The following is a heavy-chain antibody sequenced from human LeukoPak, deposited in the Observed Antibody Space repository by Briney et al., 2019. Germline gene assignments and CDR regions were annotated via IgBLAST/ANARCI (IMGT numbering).Heavy chain of an antibody. CDR1: GGSVSSGGYY. Sequence: PSQTLSLTCIVSGGSVSSGGYYWSWIRQPPGKGLEWIGYIYYTGATNYSPSLKNRVTISADMSKNQFSLKLSSVTAADTAVYYCAREAPYFDYWGQGTLVTVSS. CDR2: IYYTGAT. CDR3: AREAPYFDY. J-gene: IGHJ4*02. V-gene: IGHV4-61*08.